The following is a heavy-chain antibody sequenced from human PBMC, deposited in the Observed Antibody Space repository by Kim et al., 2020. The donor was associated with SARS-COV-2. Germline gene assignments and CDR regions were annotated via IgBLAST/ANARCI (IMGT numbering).Heavy chain of an antibody. CDR3: AKDQAAVAGTGGYFDY. CDR1: GFTFSSYG. CDR2: ISYDGRNK. V-gene: IGHV3-30*18. D-gene: IGHD6-19*01. J-gene: IGHJ4*02. Sequence: GGSLRLSCAASGFTFSSYGMHWVRQAPGKGLEWVADISYDGRNKYYADSVKGRFTISRDNSQNTVYLLMTSLRTEDTAIYFCAKDQAAVAGTGGYFDYWGQGTLVTVSS.